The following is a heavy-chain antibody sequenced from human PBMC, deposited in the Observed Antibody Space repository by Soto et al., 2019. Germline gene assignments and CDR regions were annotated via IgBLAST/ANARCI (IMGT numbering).Heavy chain of an antibody. CDR3: ARDGKQQLVKWFDY. V-gene: IGHV1-3*01. Sequence: ASVKVSCKASGYTFTSYAMHWVRQAPGQRLEWMGWINAGNGNTKYSQKFQGRVTITRDTSASTAYMELSSLISEDTAVYYCARDGKQQLVKWFDYWGQGTLVTVSS. CDR2: INAGNGNT. CDR1: GYTFTSYA. J-gene: IGHJ4*02. D-gene: IGHD6-13*01.